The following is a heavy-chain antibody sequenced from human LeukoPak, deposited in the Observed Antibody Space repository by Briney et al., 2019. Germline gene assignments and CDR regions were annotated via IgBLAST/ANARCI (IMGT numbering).Heavy chain of an antibody. CDR2: ISWNSGSI. CDR3: AKDLGVAGAFDY. CDR1: GGSISSYY. D-gene: IGHD6-19*01. Sequence: LSLTCTVSGGSISSYYWSWVRQAPGKGLEWVSGISWNSGSIGYADSVKGRFTTSRDNAKNSLYLQMNSLRAEDMALYYCAKDLGVAGAFDYWGQGTLVTVSS. J-gene: IGHJ4*02. V-gene: IGHV3-9*03.